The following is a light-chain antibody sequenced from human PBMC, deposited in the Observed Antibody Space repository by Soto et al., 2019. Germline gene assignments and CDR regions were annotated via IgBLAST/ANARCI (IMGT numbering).Light chain of an antibody. CDR2: EVS. V-gene: IGLV2-23*02. Sequence: QSALTQPPSVSGSPGQSITISCTGTSSDVGSYNLVSWYQQRPGKAPKLMIYEVSKRPSGVSNRFSGSKSGNTASLTISGLQAEDEADYYCCSYAGSSPYVFGTGTKVTVL. J-gene: IGLJ1*01. CDR3: CSYAGSSPYV. CDR1: SSDVGSYNL.